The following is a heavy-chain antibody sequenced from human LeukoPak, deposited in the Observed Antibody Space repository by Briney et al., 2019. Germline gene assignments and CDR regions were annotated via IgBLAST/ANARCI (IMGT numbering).Heavy chain of an antibody. V-gene: IGHV3-48*03. J-gene: IGHJ3*02. CDR3: AREPVGYCSGGSCNDAFDI. CDR1: GFTFSSYE. CDR2: ISSSGSTI. D-gene: IGHD2-15*01. Sequence: GGSLRLSCAASGFTFSSYEVNWVRQAPGKGLEWVSYISSSGSTIYYADSVKGRFTISRDNAKNSLYLQMNSLRAEDTAVYYCAREPVGYCSGGSCNDAFDIWGQGTMVTVSS.